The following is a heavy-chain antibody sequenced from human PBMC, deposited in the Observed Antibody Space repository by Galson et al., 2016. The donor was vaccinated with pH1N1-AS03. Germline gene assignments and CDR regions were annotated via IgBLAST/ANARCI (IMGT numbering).Heavy chain of an antibody. CDR1: GYTFSDYY. CDR3: ARGGGSSLDD. J-gene: IGHJ4*02. CDR2: INPSSGGT. D-gene: IGHD1-26*01. Sequence: SVKVSCKASGYTFSDYYMHWVRQAPGQELEWMGWINPSSGGTKYTQKFQGRVTMTRDTSISTAYMELSSLTSDDTAVYFCARGGGSSLDDWGQGTLVIVSS. V-gene: IGHV1-2*02.